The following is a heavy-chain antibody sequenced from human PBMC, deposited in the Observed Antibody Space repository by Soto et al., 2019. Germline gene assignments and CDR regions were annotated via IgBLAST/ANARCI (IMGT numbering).Heavy chain of an antibody. CDR3: AKDWGFLEWLLLWFDY. D-gene: IGHD3-3*01. CDR2: ISYDGSNK. V-gene: IGHV3-30*18. CDR1: GFTFSSYG. Sequence: GGSLRLSCAASGFTFSSYGMHWVRQAPGKGLEWVAVISYDGSNKYYADSVKGRFTISRDNSKNTLYLQMNSLRAEDTAVYYCAKDWGFLEWLLLWFDYWGQGTLVTVSS. J-gene: IGHJ4*02.